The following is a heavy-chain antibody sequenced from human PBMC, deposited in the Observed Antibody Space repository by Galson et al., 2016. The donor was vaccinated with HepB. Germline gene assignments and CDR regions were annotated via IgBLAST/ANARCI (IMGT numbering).Heavy chain of an antibody. D-gene: IGHD3-10*01. V-gene: IGHV3-7*03. Sequence: SLRLSCAASGFSFSNSGMSWVRQAPGRGLEWVANIKRDGSEENYVDSVKGRFTISRDNAKNSLHLQMNSLRAEDTAVYYCARDKTYYGSGSYGSGSYFDAFDICGQGTMVTVSS. J-gene: IGHJ3*02. CDR1: GFSFSNSG. CDR2: IKRDGSEE. CDR3: ARDKTYYGSGSYGSGSYFDAFDI.